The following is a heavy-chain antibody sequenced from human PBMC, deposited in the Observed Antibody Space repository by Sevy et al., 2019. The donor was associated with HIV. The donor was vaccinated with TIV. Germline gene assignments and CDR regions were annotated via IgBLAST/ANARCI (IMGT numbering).Heavy chain of an antibody. J-gene: IGHJ4*02. V-gene: IGHV3-23*01. CDR1: GFTFSKYS. Sequence: GGSLRLSCAASGFTFSKYSMSWVRQPPGKGLVWVSTFSFGCGEINYADSVKGGFTISRDNSKSPVYLQMTNLRPEDTAVYYCAREGCTKPHDYWGQGTLVTVSS. D-gene: IGHD2-8*01. CDR3: AREGCTKPHDY. CDR2: FSFGCGEI.